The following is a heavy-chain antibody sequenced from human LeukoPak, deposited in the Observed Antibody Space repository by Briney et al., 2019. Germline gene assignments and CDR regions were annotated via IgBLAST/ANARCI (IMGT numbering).Heavy chain of an antibody. V-gene: IGHV4-39*01. CDR1: GGSINNDTCY. J-gene: IGHJ4*02. Sequence: SETLSLTCTVSGGSINNDTCYWGWIRQPPGKGLEWIGSIYYSGSTYYNPPLKSRVTISVDTSKNQFSLNLSSVTAADTAVYHCAKSDHTKTYYFDYWGQGTLVTVSS. D-gene: IGHD1-14*01. CDR3: AKSDHTKTYYFDY. CDR2: IYYSGST.